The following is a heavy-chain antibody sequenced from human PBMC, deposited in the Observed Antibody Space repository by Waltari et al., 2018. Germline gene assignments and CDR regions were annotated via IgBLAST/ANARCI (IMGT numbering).Heavy chain of an antibody. Sequence: EVQLVESGGGLVQPGGSLRLSCAASGFTLSGYWMSWVRQAPGKGLEWVANIKKDGSEEYYVDSVRGRFTISRDNAKNSLYLQMNSLRPEDTAVYYCARDQWFAFDIWGQGTMVTVS. CDR1: GFTLSGYW. D-gene: IGHD3-22*01. CDR2: IKKDGSEE. J-gene: IGHJ3*02. CDR3: ARDQWFAFDI. V-gene: IGHV3-7*01.